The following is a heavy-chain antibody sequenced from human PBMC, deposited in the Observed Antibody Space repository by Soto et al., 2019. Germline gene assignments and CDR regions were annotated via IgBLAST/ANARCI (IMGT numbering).Heavy chain of an antibody. V-gene: IGHV3-23*01. CDR2: ISGSGGST. Sequence: GGSLRLSCAASGFTFSSYAMSWVRQAPGKGLEWVSAISGSGGSTYYADSVKGRFTISRDNSKNTLYLQMNSLRAEDTAVYYCAIKIGVVTNYYYYGMDVWGKGTTVTVSS. CDR1: GFTFSSYA. CDR3: AIKIGVVTNYYYYGMDV. J-gene: IGHJ6*04. D-gene: IGHD3-3*01.